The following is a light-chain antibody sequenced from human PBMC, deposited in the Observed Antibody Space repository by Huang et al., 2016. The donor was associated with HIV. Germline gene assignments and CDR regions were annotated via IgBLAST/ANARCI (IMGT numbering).Light chain of an antibody. V-gene: IGKV4-1*01. Sequence: DIVMTQSPDSLAVSLGERATINCKSSQSVLYSSNNKNYLTWYQQKPGQPPKRLIYWASTRESGVPDRFSGSGSGTDFTLTISSLQAEDVAVYYCQQYYSPTWTFGQGTKVEIK. J-gene: IGKJ1*01. CDR3: QQYYSPTWT. CDR1: QSVLYSSNNKNY. CDR2: WAS.